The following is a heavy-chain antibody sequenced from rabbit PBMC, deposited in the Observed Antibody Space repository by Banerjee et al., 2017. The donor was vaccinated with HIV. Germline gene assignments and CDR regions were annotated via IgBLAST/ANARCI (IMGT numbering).Heavy chain of an antibody. CDR3: ASSSSSSYYKL. CDR1: GFSFSSNYY. CDR2: IDSGSSDST. J-gene: IGHJ4*01. D-gene: IGHD1-1*01. Sequence: QQLEESGGDLVKPGASLTLTCTASGFSFSSNYYMYWVRQAPGKGLEWIARIDSGSSDSTWSANRAKVRFTTSKTASTTVTLQMTSLTAADSATYFCASSSSSSYYKLWGPGTLVTVS. V-gene: IGHV1S40*01.